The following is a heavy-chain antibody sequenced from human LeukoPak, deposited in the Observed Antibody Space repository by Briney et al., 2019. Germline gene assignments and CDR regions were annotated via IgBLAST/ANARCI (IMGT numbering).Heavy chain of an antibody. D-gene: IGHD6-25*01. CDR3: AKDRAARYFDY. CDR1: GFTFSSYG. J-gene: IGHJ4*02. CDR2: ISYDGSNK. Sequence: PGGSLRLSCAASGFTFSSYGMHWVRQAPGKGLEWVAVISYDGSNKYYADSVKGRFTISRDNSKNTLYLQMNRLRAEDTAVYYCAKDRAARYFDYWGQGTLVTVSS. V-gene: IGHV3-30*18.